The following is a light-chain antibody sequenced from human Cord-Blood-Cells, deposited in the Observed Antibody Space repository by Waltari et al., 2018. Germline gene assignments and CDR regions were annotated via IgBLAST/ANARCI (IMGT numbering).Light chain of an antibody. CDR3: SSYTSSSTLLYV. Sequence: SALTQPAPVSGPPRQSLTISCTGTSSDVGGRNSVSSDQQHPGNPPNLMIYEVSNRPSGVSNRFSGSKSGNTASLTISGLQAEDEADYYCSSYTSSSTLLYVFGTGTKVTVL. CDR1: SSDVGGRNS. CDR2: EVS. V-gene: IGLV2-14*01. J-gene: IGLJ1*01.